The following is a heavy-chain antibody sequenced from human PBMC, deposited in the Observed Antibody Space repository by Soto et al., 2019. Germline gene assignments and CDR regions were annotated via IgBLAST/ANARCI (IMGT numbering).Heavy chain of an antibody. V-gene: IGHV3-30-3*01. D-gene: IGHD3-9*01. CDR2: ISFDGNII. CDR3: ARTFDTITYYFDY. Sequence: LSLSCAASEFSFSSYAMHWIRQAPGNGLEWVAVISFDGNIIHYADSVKGRFIISRDNSKNTLYLQMHSLSGEDTAVYYCARTFDTITYYFDYWGQGTLVTVSS. CDR1: EFSFSSYA. J-gene: IGHJ4*02.